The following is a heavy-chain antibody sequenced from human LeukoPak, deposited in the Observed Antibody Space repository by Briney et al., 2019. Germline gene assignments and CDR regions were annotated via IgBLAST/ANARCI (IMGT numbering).Heavy chain of an antibody. V-gene: IGHV4-61*03. J-gene: IGHJ4*02. Sequence: SETLSLTCTVSGYSISSGYYWSWIRQPPGKGLEWIGNINYSGSANSNPSLKSRATISVDMSKKHFFLDLSSVTAADTAVYYCARAVHYSGTSYQYTGGYYYFDFWGQGTLVTVSS. CDR2: INYSGSA. CDR1: GYSISSGYY. CDR3: ARAVHYSGTSYQYTGGYYYFDF. D-gene: IGHD3-10*01.